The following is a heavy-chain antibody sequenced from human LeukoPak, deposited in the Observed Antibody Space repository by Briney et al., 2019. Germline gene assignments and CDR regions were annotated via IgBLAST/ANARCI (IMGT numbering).Heavy chain of an antibody. D-gene: IGHD2-8*02. J-gene: IGHJ4*02. Sequence: SETLSLTCTVSGGSISDYYWSWFRQPPGKGLQWIGYINYNGNTNYNPSFTGRVTVSVDTSKNQFSLKLSSVTAADTAIYYCARHGYDTGNYQAHFDCWGQGTLVTVSS. CDR2: INYNGNT. V-gene: IGHV4-59*08. CDR1: GGSISDYY. CDR3: ARHGYDTGNYQAHFDC.